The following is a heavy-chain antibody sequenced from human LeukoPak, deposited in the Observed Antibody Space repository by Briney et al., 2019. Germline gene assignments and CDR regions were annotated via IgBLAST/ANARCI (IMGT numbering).Heavy chain of an antibody. CDR3: TTWYSSSWYPEHYMDV. J-gene: IGHJ6*03. Sequence: NPRGSLRLSCAASGFTFSSYWMSWVRQAPGKGLEWVGRIKSKTDGGTTDYAAPVKGRFTISRDDSKNTLYLQMNSLKTEDTAVYYCTTWYSSSWYPEHYMDVWGKGTTVTVSS. CDR2: IKSKTDGGTT. V-gene: IGHV3-15*01. CDR1: GFTFSSYW. D-gene: IGHD6-13*01.